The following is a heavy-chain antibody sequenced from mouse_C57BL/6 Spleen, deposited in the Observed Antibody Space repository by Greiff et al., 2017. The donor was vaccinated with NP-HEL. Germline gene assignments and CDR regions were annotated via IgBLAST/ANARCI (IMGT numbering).Heavy chain of an antibody. CDR2: IDPANGNT. D-gene: IGHD1-1*01. V-gene: IGHV14-3*01. Sequence: VQLKESVAELVRPGASVKLSCTASGFNIKNTYMHWVKQRPEQGLECIGRIDPANGNTKYAPKFQGKATITADTSSNTAYLQLSSLTSEDTAIYYCANPLITTVDAMDYWGQGTSVTVSS. J-gene: IGHJ4*01. CDR3: ANPLITTVDAMDY. CDR1: GFNIKNTY.